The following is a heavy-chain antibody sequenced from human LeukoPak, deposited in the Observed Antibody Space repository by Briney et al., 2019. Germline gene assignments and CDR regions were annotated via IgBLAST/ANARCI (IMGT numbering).Heavy chain of an antibody. CDR1: GHTFTSYY. J-gene: IGHJ6*03. Sequence: GASVKVSCKASGHTFTSYYMHWVRQAPGQGLEWMGIINPSGGSTSYAQKFQGRVTMTTDTSTSTAYMELRSLRPDDTAVYYCARDLGSSWYENYYYYYMDVWGKGTTVTVSS. D-gene: IGHD6-13*01. CDR2: INPSGGST. CDR3: ARDLGSSWYENYYYYYMDV. V-gene: IGHV1-46*01.